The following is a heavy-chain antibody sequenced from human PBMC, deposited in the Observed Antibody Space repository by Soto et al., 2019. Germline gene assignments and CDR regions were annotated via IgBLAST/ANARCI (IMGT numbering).Heavy chain of an antibody. CDR2: IYYSGST. V-gene: IGHV4-31*03. CDR1: GGSISSGGYY. J-gene: IGHJ6*02. D-gene: IGHD6-6*01. CDR3: ARDLRDSSSSRSYYYYGMDV. Sequence: SETLSLTCTVSGGSISSGGYYWSWIRQHPGKGLEWIGYIYYSGSTYYNPSLKSRVTISVDTSKNQFSLKLSSVTAADTAVYYCARDLRDSSSSRSYYYYGMDVWGQGTTVTVSS.